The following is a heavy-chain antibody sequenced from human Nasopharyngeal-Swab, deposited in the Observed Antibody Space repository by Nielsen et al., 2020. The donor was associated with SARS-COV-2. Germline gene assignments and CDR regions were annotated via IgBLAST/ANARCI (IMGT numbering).Heavy chain of an antibody. Sequence: GESLKISCAASGSTFSSYAMSWVRQAPGKGLEWVSAISGSGGSTYYADSVKGRFTISRDNSKNTLYLQMNSLRAEDTAVYYCAKDVGSGQQLALYYFDYWGQGTLVTVSS. CDR2: ISGSGGST. D-gene: IGHD6-13*01. V-gene: IGHV3-23*01. J-gene: IGHJ4*02. CDR1: GSTFSSYA. CDR3: AKDVGSGQQLALYYFDY.